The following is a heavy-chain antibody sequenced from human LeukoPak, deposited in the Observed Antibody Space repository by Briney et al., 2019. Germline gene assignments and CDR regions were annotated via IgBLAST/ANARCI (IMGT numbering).Heavy chain of an antibody. Sequence: SETLSLTCTVSGGSISSSSYYWGWIRQPPGKGLEWIGSIYYSGSTYYNPSLKSRVTISVDTSKNQFSLKLSSVTAADTAVYYCARAGPIWFGELLGLDYFDYWGQGTLVTVSS. CDR2: IYYSGST. CDR1: GGSISSSSYY. CDR3: ARAGPIWFGELLGLDYFDY. D-gene: IGHD3-10*01. V-gene: IGHV4-39*07. J-gene: IGHJ4*02.